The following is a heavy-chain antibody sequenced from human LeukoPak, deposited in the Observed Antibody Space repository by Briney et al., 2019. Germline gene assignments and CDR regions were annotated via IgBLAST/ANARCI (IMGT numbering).Heavy chain of an antibody. CDR1: GFTFSSYA. V-gene: IGHV3-23*01. D-gene: IGHD6-19*01. Sequence: PGGSLRLSCAASGFTFSSYAVSWVRQAPGKGLEWVSAITGSGGYTYYADSVKGRSTISRDNSKNTLYLQMNSLRAEDTAIYYCAKVGVAGGYYWFDPWGQGTLVTVSS. CDR2: ITGSGGYT. J-gene: IGHJ5*02. CDR3: AKVGVAGGYYWFDP.